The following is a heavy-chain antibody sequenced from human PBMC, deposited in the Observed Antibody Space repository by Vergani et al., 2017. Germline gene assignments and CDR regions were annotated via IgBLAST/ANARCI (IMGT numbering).Heavy chain of an antibody. J-gene: IGHJ6*03. D-gene: IGHD3-3*01. Sequence: EVQLVESGGGLVQLGRSLKPSCAALGFPFDDLAMHWFRQAPGKGLGWVSGIGWNSVSIGYADSVKGRFTTSRNNAKNSLYLQMNSLRAEDTAVYYCASSPHREWSNPYYYYMDVWGKGTTVTVSS. CDR1: GFPFDDLA. CDR3: ASSPHREWSNPYYYYMDV. CDR2: IGWNSVSI. V-gene: IGHV3-9*01.